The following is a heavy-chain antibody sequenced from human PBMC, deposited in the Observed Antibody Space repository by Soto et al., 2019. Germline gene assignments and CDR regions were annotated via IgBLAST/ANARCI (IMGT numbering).Heavy chain of an antibody. Sequence: ASVKVSCKASGYTFTSYYMHWVRQAPGQGLEWMGIVNPSGGSTSYAQKFQGRVTMTRDTSTSTVYMELSSLRSEDTAVYYCARGGSYYYGSGSYSYMDVWGKGTTVTVSS. D-gene: IGHD3-10*01. CDR2: VNPSGGST. V-gene: IGHV1-46*03. J-gene: IGHJ6*03. CDR3: ARGGSYYYGSGSYSYMDV. CDR1: GYTFTSYY.